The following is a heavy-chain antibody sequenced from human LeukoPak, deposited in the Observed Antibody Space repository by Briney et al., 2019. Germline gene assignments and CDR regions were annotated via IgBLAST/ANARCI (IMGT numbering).Heavy chain of an antibody. J-gene: IGHJ4*02. V-gene: IGHV3-7*01. D-gene: IGHD6-19*01. Sequence: PGGSLRPSCAASRFTLSNYWMSWVRQAPGKGLEWVANIKQDGSETYYVDSVKGRFTTSRDNAKNSLSLQMNSLRAEDTAVYYCARQRGSGCLDYWGQGTLVTVSS. CDR1: RFTLSNYW. CDR3: ARQRGSGCLDY. CDR2: IKQDGSET.